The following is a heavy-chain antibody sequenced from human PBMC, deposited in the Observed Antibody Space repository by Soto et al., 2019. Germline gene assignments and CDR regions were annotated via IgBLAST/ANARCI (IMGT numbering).Heavy chain of an antibody. CDR2: ISGSGGTT. J-gene: IGHJ4*02. Sequence: GGSLRLSCAASGFTFSSYAMSWVRRAPGKGLEWVSSISGSGGTTYYADSVRGRFTISRDNSKNTLYLQMNSLRAEDTAVYYCAKEVGYRRGWSEFANGGQGPLVTVSS. V-gene: IGHV3-23*01. CDR1: GFTFSSYA. D-gene: IGHD6-19*01. CDR3: AKEVGYRRGWSEFAN.